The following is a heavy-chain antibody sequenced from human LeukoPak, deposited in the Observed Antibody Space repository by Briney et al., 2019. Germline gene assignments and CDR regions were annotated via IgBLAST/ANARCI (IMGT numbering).Heavy chain of an antibody. CDR3: ARVGRVAAARKYFDY. CDR2: INPNSGGT. D-gene: IGHD2-15*01. CDR1: GYTFTGYY. J-gene: IGHJ4*02. Sequence: ASVKVSCKASGYTFTGYYMHWVRQAPGQGLEWMGWINPNSGGTNYAQKFQGRVTMTRDTSISTAYMELSRLRSDDTAVYYCARVGRVAAARKYFDYWGQGTLVTVSS. V-gene: IGHV1-2*02.